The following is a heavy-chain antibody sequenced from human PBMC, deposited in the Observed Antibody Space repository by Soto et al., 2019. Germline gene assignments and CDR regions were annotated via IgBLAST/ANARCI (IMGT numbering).Heavy chain of an antibody. Sequence: GGSLRLSCAASGFTFSSYEMNWVRQDPGKGLEWVSYISSSGSTIYYADSVKGRFTISRDNAKNSLYLQMNSLRAEDTAVYYCARDGIAARPYYYYGMDVWGQGTTVTVSS. J-gene: IGHJ6*02. CDR2: ISSSGSTI. CDR1: GFTFSSYE. V-gene: IGHV3-48*03. D-gene: IGHD6-6*01. CDR3: ARDGIAARPYYYYGMDV.